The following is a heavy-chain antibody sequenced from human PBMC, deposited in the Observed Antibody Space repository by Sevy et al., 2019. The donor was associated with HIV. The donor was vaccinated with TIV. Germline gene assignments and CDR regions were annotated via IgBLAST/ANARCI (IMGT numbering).Heavy chain of an antibody. V-gene: IGHV1-3*01. D-gene: IGHD6-19*01. CDR1: GYTFTSYA. J-gene: IGHJ6*02. CDR2: INAGNGNT. Sequence: ASVKDSCKASGYTFTSYAMHWVRQAPGQRLEWMGWINAGNGNTKYSQKFQGRVTITRDTSASTAYMELSSLRSEDTAVYYCARADSSGWYYYYGMDVWGQGTTVTVSS. CDR3: ARADSSGWYYYYGMDV.